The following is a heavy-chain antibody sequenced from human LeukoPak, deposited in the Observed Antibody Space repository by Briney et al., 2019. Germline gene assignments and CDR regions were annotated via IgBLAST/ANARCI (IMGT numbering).Heavy chain of an antibody. CDR2: INDSGST. CDR3: ARGIMVLDY. Sequence: PSETLSLTCAVYGGSFSGYYWSWIRQPPGKGLEWLGEINDSGSTNYNPSLKSRVNISVDTCKNQFSLKLSSVTAADTAVYYCARGIMVLDYWGQGTLVTVSS. D-gene: IGHD3-10*01. V-gene: IGHV4-34*01. J-gene: IGHJ4*02. CDR1: GGSFSGYY.